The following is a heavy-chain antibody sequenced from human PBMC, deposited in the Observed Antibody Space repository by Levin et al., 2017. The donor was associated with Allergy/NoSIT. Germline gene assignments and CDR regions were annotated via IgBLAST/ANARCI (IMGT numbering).Heavy chain of an antibody. Sequence: ASVKVSCKASGYTFTGYYMHWVRQAPGQGLEWMGWINPNSGGTNYAQKFQGRVTMTRDTSISTAYMELSRLRSDDTAVYYCARGPHFQYCSSTSCPLLDTWGQGTLVTVSS. CDR1: GYTFTGYY. D-gene: IGHD2-2*01. CDR3: ARGPHFQYCSSTSCPLLDT. CDR2: INPNSGGT. J-gene: IGHJ5*02. V-gene: IGHV1-2*02.